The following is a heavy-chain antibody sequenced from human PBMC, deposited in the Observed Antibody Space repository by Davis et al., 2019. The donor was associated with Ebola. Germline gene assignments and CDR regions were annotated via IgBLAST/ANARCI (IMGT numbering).Heavy chain of an antibody. CDR3: ARESFSSGSYYTGYYYYGMDV. CDR1: GGSFSGYY. V-gene: IGHV4-34*01. D-gene: IGHD3-10*01. CDR2: INHSGST. J-gene: IGHJ6*02. Sequence: GSLRLSCAVYGGSFSGYYWRWTRQPLGKGPVWTGEINHSGSTNYYPPLKSRVTISVDTSKNQFSLKLSSVTAADTAVYYCARESFSSGSYYTGYYYYGMDVWGQGTTVTVSS.